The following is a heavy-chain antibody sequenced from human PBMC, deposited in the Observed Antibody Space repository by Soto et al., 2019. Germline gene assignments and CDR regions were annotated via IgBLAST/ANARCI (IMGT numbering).Heavy chain of an antibody. CDR1: GGSISSSSYY. J-gene: IGHJ5*02. CDR2: IYYSGST. D-gene: IGHD6-25*01. Sequence: ASETLSLTCTVSGGSISSSSYYWGWIRQPPGKGLEWIGSIYYSGSTYYNPSLKSRVTISVDTSKNQFSLKLSSVTAADTAVYYCARLSVSGWFDPWGQGTLVTVSS. V-gene: IGHV4-39*01. CDR3: ARLSVSGWFDP.